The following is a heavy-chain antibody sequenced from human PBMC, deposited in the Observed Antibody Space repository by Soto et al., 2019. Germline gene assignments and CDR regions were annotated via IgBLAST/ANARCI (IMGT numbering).Heavy chain of an antibody. CDR1: GFTFSTYW. V-gene: IGHV3-7*01. Sequence: GGSLRLSCAASGFTFSTYWMSWVRQAPGKGMEWVANIKQDGSEKYYVDSVKGRFTNSRDNAKNSLYLQMNSLRAEDTAVYYCARDETYYYGSGPVGGQGTLVTVSS. CDR3: ARDETYYYGSGPV. D-gene: IGHD3-10*01. CDR2: IKQDGSEK. J-gene: IGHJ4*02.